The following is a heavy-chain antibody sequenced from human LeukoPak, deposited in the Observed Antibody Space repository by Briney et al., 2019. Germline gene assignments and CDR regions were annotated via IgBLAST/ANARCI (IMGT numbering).Heavy chain of an antibody. D-gene: IGHD6-13*01. Sequence: GGSLRLSCAASGFTFSSYSMNWVRQAPGKGLEWVSYISSSSTICYADSVKGRFTISRDNAKNSLYLQMNSLRDEDTAVYYCATSYRIAAAGDETIDYWGQGTLVTVSS. CDR1: GFTFSSYS. CDR2: ISSSSTI. J-gene: IGHJ4*02. CDR3: ATSYRIAAAGDETIDY. V-gene: IGHV3-48*02.